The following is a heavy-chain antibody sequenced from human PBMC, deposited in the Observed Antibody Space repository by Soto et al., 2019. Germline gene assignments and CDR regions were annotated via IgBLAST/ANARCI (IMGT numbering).Heavy chain of an antibody. CDR3: ANGLSGYYGPEYFQY. V-gene: IGHV4-30-4*01. CDR2: IYYSGST. J-gene: IGHJ1*01. CDR1: GGSISSGDYY. D-gene: IGHD3-9*01. Sequence: SETLSLTCTVSGGSISSGDYYWSWIRQLPGKGLEWIGYIYYSGSTYYNPSLKSRVTISVDTSKNQFSLKLSSVTAADTAVYYCANGLSGYYGPEYFQYWGQGTPVTVSS.